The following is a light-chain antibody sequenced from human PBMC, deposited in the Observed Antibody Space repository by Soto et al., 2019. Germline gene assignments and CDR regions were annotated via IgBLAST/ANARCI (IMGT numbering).Light chain of an antibody. CDR3: QQYNSRTWT. CDR1: QSISSW. V-gene: IGKV1-5*03. J-gene: IGKJ1*01. Sequence: DIPMTQSPSTLSASVGDRVTITCRASQSISSWLAWYQQKPGKAPKLLIYKASSLESGVPSRFSGSGSGTEFTLTISSLQPDDFATYYCQQYNSRTWTFGQGTKVEIK. CDR2: KAS.